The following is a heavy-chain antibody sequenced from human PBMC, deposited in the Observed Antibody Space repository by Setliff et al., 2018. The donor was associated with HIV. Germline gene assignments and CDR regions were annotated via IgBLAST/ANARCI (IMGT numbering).Heavy chain of an antibody. CDR1: GFSISSGYY. J-gene: IGHJ4*02. CDR3: AREIPYSFGYYFDY. V-gene: IGHV4-38-2*02. Sequence: SETLSLTCTVSGFSISSGYYWGWIRQPPGKGLEWIGSVDHSGSTHYTTSLKSRVTISVDTSKNQFSLTLSSVTAADTAVYYCAREIPYSFGYYFDYWGQGTLVTVSS. CDR2: VDHSGST. D-gene: IGHD5-18*01.